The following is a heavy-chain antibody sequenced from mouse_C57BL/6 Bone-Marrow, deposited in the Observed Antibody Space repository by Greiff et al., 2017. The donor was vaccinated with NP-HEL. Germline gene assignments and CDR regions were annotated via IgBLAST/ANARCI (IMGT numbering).Heavy chain of an antibody. CDR2: IYPRSGNT. V-gene: IGHV1-81*01. CDR1: GYTFTSYG. D-gene: IGHD3-2*02. Sequence: VMLVESGAELARPGASVKLSCKASGYTFTSYGISWVKQRTGQGLEWIGEIYPRSGNTYYNEKFKGKATLTADKSSSTAYMELRSLTSEDSAVYFCARESSGYRYFDVWGTGTTVTVSS. CDR3: ARESSGYRYFDV. J-gene: IGHJ1*03.